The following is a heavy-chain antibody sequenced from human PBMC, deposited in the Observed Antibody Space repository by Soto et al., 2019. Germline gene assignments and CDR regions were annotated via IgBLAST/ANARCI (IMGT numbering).Heavy chain of an antibody. CDR1: GGSISSGDYY. Sequence: SSETLSLTCTVSGGSISSGDYYWSWIRQPPGKGLEWIGYIYYSGSTNYNPSLKSRVTISVDTSKNQFSLKLSSVTAADTAVYYCARLVGGYSSGWSHFDYWGQGTLVTVSS. D-gene: IGHD6-19*01. CDR2: IYYSGST. J-gene: IGHJ4*02. V-gene: IGHV4-30-4*01. CDR3: ARLVGGYSSGWSHFDY.